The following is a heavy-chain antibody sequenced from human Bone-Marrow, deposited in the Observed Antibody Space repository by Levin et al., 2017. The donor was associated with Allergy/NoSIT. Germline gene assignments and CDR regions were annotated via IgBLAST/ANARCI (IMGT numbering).Heavy chain of an antibody. J-gene: IGHJ6*02. Sequence: LSLTCAASGFTFSSYSMNWVRQAPGKGLEWVSSISSSSSYIYYADSVKGRFTISRDNAKNSLYLQMNSLRAEDTAVYYCARWASPYGMDVWGQGTTVTVSS. V-gene: IGHV3-21*01. CDR2: ISSSSSYI. D-gene: IGHD5-12*01. CDR3: ARWASPYGMDV. CDR1: GFTFSSYS.